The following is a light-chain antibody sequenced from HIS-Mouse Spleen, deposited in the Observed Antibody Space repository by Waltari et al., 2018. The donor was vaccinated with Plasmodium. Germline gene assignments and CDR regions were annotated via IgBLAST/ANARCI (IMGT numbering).Light chain of an antibody. J-gene: IGKJ2*01. Sequence: DIVLTQSTATLSLSPGERATLSCRASQSVSSYLAWYQQKPGQAPRLLIYDLSNRATGIPARFSGSGSGTDFTLTISSLEPEDFAVYYCQQRSNWPPYTFGQGTKLEIK. CDR1: QSVSSY. CDR2: DLS. CDR3: QQRSNWPPYT. V-gene: IGKV3-11*01.